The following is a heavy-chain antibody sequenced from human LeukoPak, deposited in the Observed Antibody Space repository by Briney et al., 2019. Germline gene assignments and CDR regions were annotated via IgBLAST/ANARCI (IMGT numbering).Heavy chain of an antibody. Sequence: GESLEISCKGSGYSFTSYWIGWVRQMPGKGLEWMGIIYPGDSDTRYSPSFQGQVTISADKSISTAYLQWSSLKASDTAMYFCARHEANGHYSFDYWGQGTLVTVSS. CDR1: GYSFTSYW. J-gene: IGHJ4*02. V-gene: IGHV5-51*01. CDR3: ARHEANGHYSFDY. CDR2: IYPGDSDT. D-gene: IGHD2-8*01.